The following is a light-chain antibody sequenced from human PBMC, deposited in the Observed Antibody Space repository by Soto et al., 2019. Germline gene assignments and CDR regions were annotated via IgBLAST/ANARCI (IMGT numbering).Light chain of an antibody. CDR1: QSISIW. J-gene: IGKJ4*02. CDR2: DAS. CDR3: QQHDSYSM. Sequence: IDVTRSPSTLSALVADTVTITCRAIQSISIWLAWYQQKPWKAPKLLIYDASSLSSGVPSRLSGSGSGTEFNLTTSSLQPNDFTHSYCQQHDSYSMFGAGNXVQIK. V-gene: IGKV1-5*01.